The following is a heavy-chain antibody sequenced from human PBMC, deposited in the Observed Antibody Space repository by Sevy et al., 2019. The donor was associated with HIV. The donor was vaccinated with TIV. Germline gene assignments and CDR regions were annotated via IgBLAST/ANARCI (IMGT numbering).Heavy chain of an antibody. Sequence: GGSLRLSCTASGFTFSTYWMTWVRQAPGRGLEWVANIKQDGSEKYYVDSVKGRFTISRDNAKNSLYLQMNSLRAEDTAVYYCAGDWGSVHWGQGTLVTVSS. V-gene: IGHV3-7*01. CDR3: AGDWGSVH. D-gene: IGHD3-16*01. J-gene: IGHJ4*02. CDR1: GFTFSTYW. CDR2: IKQDGSEK.